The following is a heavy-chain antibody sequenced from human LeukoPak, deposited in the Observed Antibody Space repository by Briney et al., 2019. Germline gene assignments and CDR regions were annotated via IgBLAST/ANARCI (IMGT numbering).Heavy chain of an antibody. CDR1: GFTFSSSW. D-gene: IGHD1-14*01. J-gene: IGHJ4*02. V-gene: IGHV3-74*01. CDR3: ARYADGIFY. Sequence: PGGSLRLSCAASGFTFSSSWMHWVRQAPGKGLIWVSRVNGDGTGTIYADSVKGRFTISRDNAKNTLHLQMNSLRAEDTAVYYCARYADGIFYWGQGTLVTVSS. CDR2: VNGDGTGT.